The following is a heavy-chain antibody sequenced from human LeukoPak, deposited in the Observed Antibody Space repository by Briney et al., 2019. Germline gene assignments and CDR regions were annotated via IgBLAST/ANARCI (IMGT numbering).Heavy chain of an antibody. CDR3: ATQAPGTYHLSS. J-gene: IGHJ4*02. V-gene: IGHV3-48*03. Sequence: PGASLRLSCAASGFTFSSYAMHWVRQAPGNGLEWVAYIIGSGSNTFYADSVKGRYTISRDNAKNSLYLQMNSLIVDDTAVYYCATQAPGTYHLSSWGQGTLVTVSS. CDR2: IIGSGSNT. D-gene: IGHD1-14*01. CDR1: GFTFSSYA.